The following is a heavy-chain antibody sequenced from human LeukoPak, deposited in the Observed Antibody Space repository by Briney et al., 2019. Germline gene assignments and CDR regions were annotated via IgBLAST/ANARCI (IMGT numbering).Heavy chain of an antibody. CDR1: GGSISGSSYY. D-gene: IGHD3-10*01. CDR3: ARANMVRGDPYFDY. Sequence: SETLSLTCTVSGGSISGSSYYWGWIRQPPGKGLEWIGSIYYSGSTYYNPSLKSRVTISVDTSKNQFSLKLSSVTAADTAVYYCARANMVRGDPYFDYWGQGTLVTVSS. V-gene: IGHV4-39*01. CDR2: IYYSGST. J-gene: IGHJ4*02.